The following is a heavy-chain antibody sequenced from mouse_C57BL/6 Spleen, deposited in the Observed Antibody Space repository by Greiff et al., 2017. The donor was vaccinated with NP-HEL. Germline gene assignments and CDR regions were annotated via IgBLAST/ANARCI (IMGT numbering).Heavy chain of an antibody. CDR2: IDPSDSYT. J-gene: IGHJ4*01. Sequence: QVQLQQPGAELVKPGASVKLSCKASGYTFTSYWMQWVKQRPGQGLEWIGEIDPSDSYTNYNQKFKGKATLTVDPSSSTAYMQLSSLTSEDSAVYYCARKNSYYYGSSSYYAMDYWGQGTSVTVSS. CDR3: ARKNSYYYGSSSYYAMDY. CDR1: GYTFTSYW. V-gene: IGHV1-50*01. D-gene: IGHD1-1*01.